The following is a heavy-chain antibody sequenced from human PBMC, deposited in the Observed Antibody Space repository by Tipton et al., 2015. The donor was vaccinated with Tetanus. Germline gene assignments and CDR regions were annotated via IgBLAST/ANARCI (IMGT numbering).Heavy chain of an antibody. CDR2: ISGSSDSI. CDR3: ARLRVYCSTACYSREDY. Sequence: SLRLSCVASGFTFSMFSMNWVRQAPGKGLEWISYISGSSDSIYYADSVKGRFTISRDNARNSLSVHMNSLTAEDTAVYYCARLRVYCSTACYSREDYWGQGTLVTVSS. V-gene: IGHV3-48*04. D-gene: IGHD2/OR15-2a*01. CDR1: GFTFSMFS. J-gene: IGHJ4*02.